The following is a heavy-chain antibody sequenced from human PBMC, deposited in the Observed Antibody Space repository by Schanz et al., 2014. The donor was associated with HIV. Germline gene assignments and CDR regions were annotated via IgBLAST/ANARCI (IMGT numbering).Heavy chain of an antibody. CDR1: GFTFSDYY. CDR2: ISSSSSYI. V-gene: IGHV3-11*06. CDR3: ANTEFPYSSSSDYYYGMDV. D-gene: IGHD6-6*01. J-gene: IGHJ6*02. Sequence: VQLVESGGGLVKPGGSLRLSCAASGFTFSDYYMIWIRQAPGKGLEWVSSISSSSSYIYYADSVKGRFTISRDNAKNSLYLQMNSLRAEDTAVYYCANTEFPYSSSSDYYYGMDVWGQGTTVTVSS.